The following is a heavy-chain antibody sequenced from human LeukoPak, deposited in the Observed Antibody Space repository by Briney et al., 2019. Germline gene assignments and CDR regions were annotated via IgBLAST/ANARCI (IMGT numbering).Heavy chain of an antibody. Sequence: GGSLRLSCAASGFTFSSYSMNWVRQAPGKGLEWVSSISSSSSYIYYADSVKGRFTISRDNAKNSLYLQMNSLRAEDTAVYYCARDSPTLDRGFDYWGQGTLVTVSS. CDR1: GFTFSSYS. CDR3: ARDSPTLDRGFDY. J-gene: IGHJ4*02. V-gene: IGHV3-21*01. CDR2: ISSSSSYI. D-gene: IGHD1-26*01.